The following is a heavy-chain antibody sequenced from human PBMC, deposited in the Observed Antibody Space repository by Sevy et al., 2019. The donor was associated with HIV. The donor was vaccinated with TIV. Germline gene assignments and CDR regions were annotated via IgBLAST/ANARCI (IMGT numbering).Heavy chain of an antibody. V-gene: IGHV3-23*01. J-gene: IGHJ4*02. CDR2: LSFACGRI. D-gene: IGHD2-2*01. CDR1: GFTFSKYS. CDR3: AREGCSKPHDY. Sequence: GGSLRLSCVASGFTFSKYSMSWVRQTPGKGLEWVSTLSFACGRINYADSVKGRFTMSRDDSRNTFYLQMESLRAEGTAIYYCAREGCSKPHDYWGQGTLVTVSS.